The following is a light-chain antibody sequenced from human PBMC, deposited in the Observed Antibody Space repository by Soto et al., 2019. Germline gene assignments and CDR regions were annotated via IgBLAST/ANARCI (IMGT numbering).Light chain of an antibody. CDR2: KVS. CDR1: NSDIGSYDL. CDR3: CSYAGTSALV. J-gene: IGLJ2*01. V-gene: IGLV2-23*02. Sequence: QSALTQPASVSGSPRQSITISCTGTNSDIGSYDLVYWYQHHPCKAPKLMIYKVSKRPSGLSNRFSGSKSGNTASLTISGLQAEDVAEYYCCSYAGTSALVFGGGTKLTVL.